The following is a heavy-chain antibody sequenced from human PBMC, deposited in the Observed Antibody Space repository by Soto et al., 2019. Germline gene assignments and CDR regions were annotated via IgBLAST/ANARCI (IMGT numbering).Heavy chain of an antibody. D-gene: IGHD3-10*01. V-gene: IGHV1-58*01. CDR2: IVVGSGNT. CDR3: AVSYGSGSYLFDY. J-gene: IGHJ4*02. Sequence: MQLVQSGPEVKKPGTSVKVSCKASGFTFTSSAVQWVRQARGQRLEWIGWIVVGSGNTNYAQKFQERVTITRDMSTSTAYMELSSLRSEDTAVYYCAVSYGSGSYLFDYWGQGTLVTVSS. CDR1: GFTFTSSA.